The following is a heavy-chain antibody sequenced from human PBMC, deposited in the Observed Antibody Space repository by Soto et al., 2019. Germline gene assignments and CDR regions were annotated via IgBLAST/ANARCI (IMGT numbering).Heavy chain of an antibody. V-gene: IGHV4-61*01. J-gene: IGHJ4*02. CDR3: ARVRYCSSTSCYEFDY. CDR1: GGSVSSGSYY. Sequence: PSETLSLTCTVSGGSVSSGSYYWSWIRQPPGKGLEWIGYIYYSGSTNYNPSLKSRVTISVDTSKNQFSLKLSSVTAADTAVYYCARVRYCSSTSCYEFDYWGQGTLVTVSS. CDR2: IYYSGST. D-gene: IGHD2-2*01.